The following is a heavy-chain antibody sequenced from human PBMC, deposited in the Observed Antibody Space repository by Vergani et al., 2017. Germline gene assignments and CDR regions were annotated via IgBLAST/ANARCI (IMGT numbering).Heavy chain of an antibody. Sequence: QVQLQQRGAGLLKPSETLSLTCAVYGGSFSGYYWSWIRQPPGKGLEWIGEINHSGSTNYNPSLKSRVTISVDTSKNQFSLKLSSVTAADTAVYYCARGRGLLLWFGGLGNWCDPWGQGTLVTVSS. V-gene: IGHV4-34*01. J-gene: IGHJ5*02. CDR1: GGSFSGYY. CDR2: INHSGST. D-gene: IGHD3-10*01. CDR3: ARGRGLLLWFGGLGNWCDP.